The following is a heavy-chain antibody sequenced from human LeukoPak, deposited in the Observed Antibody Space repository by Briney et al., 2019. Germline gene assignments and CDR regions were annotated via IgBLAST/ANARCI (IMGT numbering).Heavy chain of an antibody. CDR1: GYTFTGYY. J-gene: IGHJ1*01. CDR3: ARETYYYDSSGYYDVYFQH. V-gene: IGHV1-2*02. D-gene: IGHD3-22*01. Sequence: ASVKVSCKASGYTFTGYYMHWVRQAPGQGLEWMGWINPNSGGTNYAQKFQGRVTMTRDTSISTAYMELSRLRSDDTAVYYCARETYYYDSSGYYDVYFQHWGQGTQVTVSS. CDR2: INPNSGGT.